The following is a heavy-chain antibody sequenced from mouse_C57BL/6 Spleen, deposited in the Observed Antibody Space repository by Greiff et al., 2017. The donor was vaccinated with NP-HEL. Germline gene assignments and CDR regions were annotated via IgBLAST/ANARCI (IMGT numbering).Heavy chain of an antibody. CDR2: ISGGGGNT. V-gene: IGHV5-9*01. Sequence: DVKLVESGGGLVKPGGSLKLSCAASGFTFSSYTMSWVRQTPEKRLEWVATISGGGGNTYYPDSVKGRFTISRDNAKNTLYLQMSSLRSEDTALYDCAREGNFRPSRYFDVWGTGTTVTVSS. CDR1: GFTFSSYT. J-gene: IGHJ1*03. CDR3: AREGNFRPSRYFDV.